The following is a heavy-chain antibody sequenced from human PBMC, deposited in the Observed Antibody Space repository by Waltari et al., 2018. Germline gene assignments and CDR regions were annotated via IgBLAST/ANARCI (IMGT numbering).Heavy chain of an antibody. J-gene: IGHJ3*01. CDR1: GGALSSYV. V-gene: IGHV1-69*05. CDR2: IIPMFGAP. CDR3: ATSSSGWYQYASDV. Sequence: QVQLVQSGAEVKKPGSSVRVSCKDSGGALSSYVIRWVRQAPGQGLGWVGGIIPMFGAPSYAQKFQGRITITTDESTRTDYMELSSLRSDDTAVYFCATSSSGWYQYASDVWGHGTLVTI. D-gene: IGHD6-19*01.